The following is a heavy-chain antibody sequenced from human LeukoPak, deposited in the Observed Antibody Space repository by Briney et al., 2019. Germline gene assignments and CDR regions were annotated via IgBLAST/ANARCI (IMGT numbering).Heavy chain of an antibody. Sequence: ASVKVSCKASGYTFTDYHMHWVRQAPGQGLEWMGWIKPDSGATDYAQKFQGRVTMTRDTSINTAHMELSSLRSEDTAVYYCARASSSWYYFDYWGQGTLVTVSS. CDR1: GYTFTDYH. J-gene: IGHJ4*02. CDR2: IKPDSGAT. V-gene: IGHV1-2*02. CDR3: ARASSSWYYFDY. D-gene: IGHD6-13*01.